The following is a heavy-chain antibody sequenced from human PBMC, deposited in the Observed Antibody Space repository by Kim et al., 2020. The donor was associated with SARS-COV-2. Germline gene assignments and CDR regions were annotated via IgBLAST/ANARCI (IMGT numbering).Heavy chain of an antibody. CDR1: GGSISSYY. J-gene: IGHJ6*02. CDR2: IYYSGST. Sequence: SETLSLTCTVSGGSISSYYWSWIRQPPGKGLEWIGYIYYSGSTNYNPSLKSRVTISVDTSKNQFSLKLSSVTAADTAVYYCASARPRGVYYYYGMHVWGQGTTVTVSS. D-gene: IGHD2-8*01. V-gene: IGHV4-59*01. CDR3: ASARPRGVYYYYGMHV.